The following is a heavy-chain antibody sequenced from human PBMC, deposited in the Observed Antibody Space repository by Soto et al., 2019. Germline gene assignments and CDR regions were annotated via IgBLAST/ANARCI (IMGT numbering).Heavy chain of an antibody. J-gene: IGHJ6*02. D-gene: IGHD2-15*01. CDR1: GYTFTGYY. CDR2: INPNSGGT. CDR3: ARGSGEVVAATYYYCYGMDV. V-gene: IGHV1-2*04. Sequence: ASVKVSCKASGYTFTGYYMHWVRQAPGQGLEWMGWINPNSGGTDYAQKFQGWVTMTRDTSISTAYMELSRLRSDDTAAYYCARGSGEVVAATYYYCYGMDVWGQGTTVTVSS.